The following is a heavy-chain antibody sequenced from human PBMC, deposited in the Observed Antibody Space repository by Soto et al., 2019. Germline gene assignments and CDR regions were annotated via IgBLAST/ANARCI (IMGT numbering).Heavy chain of an antibody. CDR2: IYYSGST. Sequence: SETLSLTCTVSGGSISSSSYYWGWIRQPPGKGLEWIGSIYYSGSTYYNPSLKSRVTISVDTSKNQFSLKLSSVTAADTAVYYCARRGVAGSALNYGMDVWGQGTTVTGSS. CDR1: GGSISSSSYY. CDR3: ARRGVAGSALNYGMDV. D-gene: IGHD6-19*01. J-gene: IGHJ6*02. V-gene: IGHV4-39*01.